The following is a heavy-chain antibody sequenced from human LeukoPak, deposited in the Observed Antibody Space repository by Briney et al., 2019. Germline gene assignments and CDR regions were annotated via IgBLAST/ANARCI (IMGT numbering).Heavy chain of an antibody. D-gene: IGHD4-17*01. Sequence: PLETLSLTCTVSGGSISSFCWSWIRQPPGKGLEWIGYICYSGSTNYSPSLKSRVTISVDTSKNQFSLKLSSVTAADTAVYYCARGTTGDYWGQGTLVTVSS. CDR2: ICYSGST. CDR1: GGSISSFC. CDR3: ARGTTGDY. J-gene: IGHJ4*02. V-gene: IGHV4-59*01.